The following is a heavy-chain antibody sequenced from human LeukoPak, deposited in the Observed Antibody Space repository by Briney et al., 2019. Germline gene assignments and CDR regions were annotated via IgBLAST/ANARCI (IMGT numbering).Heavy chain of an antibody. J-gene: IGHJ5*02. CDR2: ISAYNGNT. V-gene: IGHV1-18*01. D-gene: IGHD3-3*01. CDR1: GYTFTSYG. CDR3: ARTLLRITIFGVVIVSWFDP. Sequence: ASVKVSCKASGYTFTSYGISWVRQAPGRGLEWMGWISAYNGNTNYAQKLQGRVTMTTDTSTSTAYMELRSLRSDDTAVYYCARTLLRITIFGVVIVSWFDPCGQGTLVTVSS.